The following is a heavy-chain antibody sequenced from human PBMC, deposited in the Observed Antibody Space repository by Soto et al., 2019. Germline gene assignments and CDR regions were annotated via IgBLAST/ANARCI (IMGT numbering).Heavy chain of an antibody. Sequence: GGSLRLSCAASGFTFSSYAMSWVRQAPGKGLEWVSAISGSGGSTYYADSVKGRFTISRDNSKNTLYLQMNSLRAEDTAVYYCAKRLGDYCSSTSCYGWYFDYWGQGTLVTVSS. CDR1: GFTFSSYA. J-gene: IGHJ4*02. CDR3: AKRLGDYCSSTSCYGWYFDY. D-gene: IGHD2-2*01. CDR2: ISGSGGST. V-gene: IGHV3-23*01.